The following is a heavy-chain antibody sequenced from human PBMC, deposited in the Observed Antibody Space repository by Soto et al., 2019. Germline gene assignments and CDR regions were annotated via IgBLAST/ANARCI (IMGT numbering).Heavy chain of an antibody. J-gene: IGHJ6*02. CDR3: ARGVYCGGDCSSIQDYYYGMDV. Sequence: SVKVSCKASGGTFSSYAISWVRQAPGQGLEWMGGIIPIFGTANYAQKFQGRVTITADESTSTAYMELSSLRSEDTAVYYCARGVYCGGDCSSIQDYYYGMDVWGQGTTVTVSS. V-gene: IGHV1-69*13. CDR2: IIPIFGTA. CDR1: GGTFSSYA. D-gene: IGHD2-21*02.